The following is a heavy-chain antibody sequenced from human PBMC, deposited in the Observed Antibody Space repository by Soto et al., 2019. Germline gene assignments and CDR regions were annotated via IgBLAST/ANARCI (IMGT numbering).Heavy chain of an antibody. Sequence: PGGSLRLSCAASGFTFSSYAMSWVRQAPGKGLEWVSAISGSGGGTYYADSVKGRFTISRDNSKNTLYLQMDSLRAEDAAVYYCAKSPQAVAGTILDYWGQGTLVTVSS. J-gene: IGHJ4*02. CDR3: AKSPQAVAGTILDY. CDR1: GFTFSSYA. CDR2: ISGSGGGT. V-gene: IGHV3-23*01. D-gene: IGHD6-19*01.